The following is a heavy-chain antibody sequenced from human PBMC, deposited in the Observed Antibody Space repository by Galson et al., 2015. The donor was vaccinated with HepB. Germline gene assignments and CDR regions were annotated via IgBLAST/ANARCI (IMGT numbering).Heavy chain of an antibody. CDR2: MSGSGHTT. CDR3: VKGEVYRWIDS. J-gene: IGHJ4*02. V-gene: IGHV3-23*01. CDR1: GFTFSSHA. Sequence: SLRLSCAASGFTFSSHAMSWVRQAAGKGLEWVSGMSGSGHTTYYADSVKGRFTISRDTSKNTLYLQINSLRVEDTARYYCVKGEVYRWIDSWGQGILVTVSS. D-gene: IGHD1-26*01.